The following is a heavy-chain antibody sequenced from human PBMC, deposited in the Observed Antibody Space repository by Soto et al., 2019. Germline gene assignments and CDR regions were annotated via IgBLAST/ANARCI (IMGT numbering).Heavy chain of an antibody. J-gene: IGHJ5*02. D-gene: IGHD2-2*01. CDR2: IYYSGST. CDR1: GGSISSGGYY. V-gene: IGHV4-31*03. Sequence: QVHLQEAGPGLVMPSQTLSLTCTVSGGSISSGGYYWSWIRQHPGKGLEWIGYIYYSGSTYYNPSLKSRVTISVDTSKNQFSLKLSSVTAADTAVYYCARGVPAAFLNNWLDPWGQGTLVTVSS. CDR3: ARGVPAAFLNNWLDP.